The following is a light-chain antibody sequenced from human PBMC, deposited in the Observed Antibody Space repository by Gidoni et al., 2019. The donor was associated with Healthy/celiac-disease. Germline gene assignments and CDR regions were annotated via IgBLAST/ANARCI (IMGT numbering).Light chain of an antibody. CDR2: DAS. Sequence: EIVWTQSPATLSLSPGDRATLSCRASQSVSSYVAWYQQKPGQAPRFLIYDASNWATGIPARFSGSGSGTDFTLTISSLEPEDFAVYYCQQRSNWPRGTFGPGTKVDIK. CDR1: QSVSSY. V-gene: IGKV3-11*01. J-gene: IGKJ3*01. CDR3: QQRSNWPRGT.